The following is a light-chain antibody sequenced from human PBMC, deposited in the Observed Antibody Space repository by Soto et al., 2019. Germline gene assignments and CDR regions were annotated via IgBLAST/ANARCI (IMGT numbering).Light chain of an antibody. CDR3: SSYIPRITDWA. CDR1: SSDVGGYNL. J-gene: IGLJ3*02. V-gene: IGLV2-14*03. Sequence: QSVLTQPASVSGSPGQSITISSTETSSDVGGYNLVSWYQQHPGEAPKLMIYEVTNRPSGISNRFSGSKSGHTASLTISGLQAEDEADYYCSSYIPRITDWAFGGGTKLTVL. CDR2: EVT.